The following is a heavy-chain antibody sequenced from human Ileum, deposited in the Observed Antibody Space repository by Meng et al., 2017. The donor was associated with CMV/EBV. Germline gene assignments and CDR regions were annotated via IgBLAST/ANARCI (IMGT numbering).Heavy chain of an antibody. V-gene: IGHV4-4*02. CDR2: IYHSGST. CDR1: GYISSGNW. CDR3: ARWSYDSSGYYKFIDY. Sequence: GYISSGNWWRWVHQPPGKGLEWIGEIYHSGSTNYNPSLKSQVTISVDKSKNQFSLKLSSVTAADTAVYYCARWSYDSSGYYKFIDYWGQGTLVTVSS. J-gene: IGHJ4*02. D-gene: IGHD3-22*01.